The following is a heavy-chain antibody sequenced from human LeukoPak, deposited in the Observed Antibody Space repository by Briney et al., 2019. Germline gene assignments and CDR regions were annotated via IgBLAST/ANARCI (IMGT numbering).Heavy chain of an antibody. Sequence: GESLKISCKGSGYSFTSHWNGWVRQMPGKGLEWMGIINPADSDTRYSPSFQGQVTISVDKSISTAYLQWSSLVASDTAMYYCARRYCSSITCYFFDYWGQGALVTVSS. CDR2: INPADSDT. D-gene: IGHD2-2*01. V-gene: IGHV5-51*01. J-gene: IGHJ4*02. CDR3: ARRYCSSITCYFFDY. CDR1: GYSFTSHW.